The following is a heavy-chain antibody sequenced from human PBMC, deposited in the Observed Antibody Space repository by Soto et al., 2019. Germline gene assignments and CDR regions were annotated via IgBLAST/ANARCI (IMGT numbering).Heavy chain of an antibody. CDR1: GFTFSSYA. D-gene: IGHD6-19*01. Sequence: SCKASGFTFSSYAMHWVRQAPGKGLEWVAVISYDGSNKYYADSVKGRFTISRDNSKNTLFLQMSSLRAEDTAVYYCAKDAARTSGWYYFDYWGQGSLVTVSS. V-gene: IGHV3-30-3*02. CDR2: ISYDGSNK. CDR3: AKDAARTSGWYYFDY. J-gene: IGHJ4*02.